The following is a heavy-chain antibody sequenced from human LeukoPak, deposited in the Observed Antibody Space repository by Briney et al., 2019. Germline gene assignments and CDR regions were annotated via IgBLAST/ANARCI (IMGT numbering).Heavy chain of an antibody. CDR3: ARDLPIYCGGDCYSGGFDY. D-gene: IGHD2-21*02. V-gene: IGHV4-31*03. Sequence: PSETLSLTCTVSGGSISSGVYYWSWIRQHPGKGLEWIGYIYHSGSTYYNPSLKSRVTISLDTSKNQFSLKLSSVTAADTAVYYCARDLPIYCGGDCYSGGFDYWGQGTLVTVSS. CDR1: GGSISSGVYY. J-gene: IGHJ4*02. CDR2: IYHSGST.